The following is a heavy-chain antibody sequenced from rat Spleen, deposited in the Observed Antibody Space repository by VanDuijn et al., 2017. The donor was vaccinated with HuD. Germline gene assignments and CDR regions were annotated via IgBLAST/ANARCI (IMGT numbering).Heavy chain of an antibody. CDR2: RNSAGST. V-gene: IGHV3-3*01. J-gene: IGHJ2*01. CDR3: ARYRGSLQWPFDY. CDR1: GYSITSSYR. D-gene: IGHD1-1*01. Sequence: EVQLQESGPGLVKPSQSLSLTCSVTGYSITSSYRWNWIRKFPGNKLEWMGYRNSAGSTNYNPSLKNRISITRATSKNKFFLQLNSVTTEDTATYYCARYRGSLQWPFDYWGQGVMVTVSS.